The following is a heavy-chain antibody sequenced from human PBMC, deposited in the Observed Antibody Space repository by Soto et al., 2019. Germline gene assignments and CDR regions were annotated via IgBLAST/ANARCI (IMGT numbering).Heavy chain of an antibody. J-gene: IGHJ4*02. CDR2: ISGSGGST. V-gene: IGHV3-23*01. CDR1: GFTFSSYA. D-gene: IGHD4-17*01. Sequence: EVQLLESGGGLVQPGGSLRLACAASGFTFSSYAMSWDRQAPGKVLEWVSAISGSGGSTYYADSVKGRFTISRDNSKNTLYLQMNSLRAEDTAVYYCAKDPVDYGGNNFDYWGQGTLVTVSS. CDR3: AKDPVDYGGNNFDY.